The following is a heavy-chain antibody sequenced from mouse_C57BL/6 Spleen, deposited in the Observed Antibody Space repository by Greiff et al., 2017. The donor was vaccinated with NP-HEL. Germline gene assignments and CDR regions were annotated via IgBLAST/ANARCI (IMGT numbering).Heavy chain of an antibody. V-gene: IGHV1-80*01. CDR3: ARWGLRRDYFDY. D-gene: IGHD2-4*01. CDR2: IYPGDGDT. Sequence: QVQLQQSGAELVKPGASVKISCKASGYAFSSYWMNWVKQRPGKGLEWIGQIYPGDGDTNYNGKFKGKATLTADKSSSTAYMHLSSLTSEDSAVYFCARWGLRRDYFDYWGQGTTLTVSS. CDR1: GYAFSSYW. J-gene: IGHJ2*01.